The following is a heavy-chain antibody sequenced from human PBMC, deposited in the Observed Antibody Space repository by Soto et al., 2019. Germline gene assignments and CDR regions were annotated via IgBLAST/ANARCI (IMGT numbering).Heavy chain of an antibody. CDR3: ARGNWNDGGALDI. CDR2: IWYDGSNK. V-gene: IGHV3-33*01. CDR1: GFTFSSYG. D-gene: IGHD1-1*01. J-gene: IGHJ3*02. Sequence: GGSLRLSCAASGFTFSSYGMHWVRQAPGKGLEWVAVIWYDGSNKYYADSVKGRFTISRDNSKNTLYLQMNSLRAEDTAVYYCARGNWNDGGALDIWGQGTMVTVSS.